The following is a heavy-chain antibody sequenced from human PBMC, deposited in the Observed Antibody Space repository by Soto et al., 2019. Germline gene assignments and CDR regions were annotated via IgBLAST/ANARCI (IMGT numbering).Heavy chain of an antibody. J-gene: IGHJ6*02. CDR1: GYTFTSYG. CDR3: ARMGDAPYYYDGLDV. V-gene: IGHV1-18*01. CDR2: ISGYNGNT. Sequence: QVQLVQSGGEVKKPGTSVKVSCKASGYTFTSYGISWVRQAPGQGLEWMGWISGYNGNTNYAQKFQGRVTMTTDTSRTTADMELRSLSSDDTAVYYCARMGDAPYYYDGLDVWGPGSTVTVSS. D-gene: IGHD3-16*01.